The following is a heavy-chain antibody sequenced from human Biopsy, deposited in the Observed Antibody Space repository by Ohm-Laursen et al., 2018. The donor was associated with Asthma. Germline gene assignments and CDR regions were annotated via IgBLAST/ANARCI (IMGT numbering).Heavy chain of an antibody. V-gene: IGHV1-3*01. D-gene: IGHD3-9*01. Sequence: SVKVSCKASGYTFIHFAIHWVRQAPGQRLEWMGWINAGDGNTKYSQKFQGRVTITRDTSASTAYMDLRSLRSENTAMYYCARTYYDFLAGQVNDAFALWGQGTMVTVSS. J-gene: IGHJ3*01. CDR2: INAGDGNT. CDR3: ARTYYDFLAGQVNDAFAL. CDR1: GYTFIHFA.